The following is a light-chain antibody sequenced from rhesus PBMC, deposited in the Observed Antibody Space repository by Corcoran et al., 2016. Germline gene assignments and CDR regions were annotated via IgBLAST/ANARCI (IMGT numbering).Light chain of an antibody. Sequence: EIVLTQSPATLSLSPGERATLSCRASQSVSSSLAWYQQKPGQAPRLLIYDASSRATGLPDRFSGSGSGTDFTLTISSLGPEVVGVYYCQEYSHWPFGGETKVELE. CDR2: DAS. CDR1: QSVSSS. J-gene: IGKJ4*01. V-gene: IGKV3-35*01. CDR3: QEYSHWP.